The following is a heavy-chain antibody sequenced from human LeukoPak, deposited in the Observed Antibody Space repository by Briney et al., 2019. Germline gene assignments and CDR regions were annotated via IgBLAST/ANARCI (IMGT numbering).Heavy chain of an antibody. CDR2: IKQDGSET. J-gene: IGHJ4*02. CDR1: GLTFSRYW. V-gene: IGHV3-7*01. Sequence: GGSLRLSCAASGLTFSRYWMTWFRQAPGKGLEWVANIKQDGSETYYVDSVKGRFTISRDNAKNSLYLLMNSLRAEDTAVYYCARLQYSFLYGSGSYGVDYWGQGTLVTVSS. D-gene: IGHD3-10*01. CDR3: ARLQYSFLYGSGSYGVDY.